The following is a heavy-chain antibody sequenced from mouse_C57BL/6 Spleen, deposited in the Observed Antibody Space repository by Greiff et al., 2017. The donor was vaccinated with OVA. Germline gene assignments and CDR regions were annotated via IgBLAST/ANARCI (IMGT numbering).Heavy chain of an antibody. CDR1: GYTFTSYW. Sequence: QVHVKQPGAELVRPGSSVKLSCKASGYTFTSYWMHWVKQRPIQGLEWIGNIDPSDSETHYNQKFKDQATLTVDKSSSTAYMQLSSLTSEDSAVYYCARLGYYGSSGYFDVWGTGTTVTVSS. CDR3: ARLGYYGSSGYFDV. J-gene: IGHJ1*03. CDR2: IDPSDSET. V-gene: IGHV1-52*01. D-gene: IGHD1-1*01.